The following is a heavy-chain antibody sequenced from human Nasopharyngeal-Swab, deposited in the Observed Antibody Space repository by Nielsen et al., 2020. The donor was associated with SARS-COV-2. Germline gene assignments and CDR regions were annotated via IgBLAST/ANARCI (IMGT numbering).Heavy chain of an antibody. CDR2: INPSGGQT. Sequence: ISCVASGFTFRIYYMHWVRQAPVQGLEWMGLINPSGGQTTYAQKFQGRVTMTRDTSTSTVYMELSSLRSEDTAVYYCARDLDPATAGALDIWGQGTMVTVSS. D-gene: IGHD2-2*01. V-gene: IGHV1-46*01. CDR3: ARDLDPATAGALDI. J-gene: IGHJ3*02. CDR1: GFTFRIYY.